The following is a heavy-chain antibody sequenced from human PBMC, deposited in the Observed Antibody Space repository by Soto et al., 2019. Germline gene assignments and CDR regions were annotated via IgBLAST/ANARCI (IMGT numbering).Heavy chain of an antibody. D-gene: IGHD1-1*01. J-gene: IGHJ4*02. Sequence: QLQLRGSAPGLWSPSKTLSLPCPVPGASISGYYGSWIRQPPGKGLEWIGYIYYSGSTNYNPSLKSRVTISVDTSKNQFSLKLSSVTAADTAVYYCARRYGYSFDYWGQGTLVTVSS. CDR2: IYYSGST. V-gene: IGHV4-59*08. CDR1: GASISGYY. CDR3: ARRYGYSFDY.